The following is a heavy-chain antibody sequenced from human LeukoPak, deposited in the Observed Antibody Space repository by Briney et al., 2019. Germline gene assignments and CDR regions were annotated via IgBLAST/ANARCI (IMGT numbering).Heavy chain of an antibody. V-gene: IGHV1-2*02. CDR3: ARELVAAAGAYYYYGMDV. J-gene: IGHJ6*02. CDR1: GYTFTGYY. Sequence: ASVKVSCKASGYTFTGYYMHWVRQAPGQGLEWMGWINPNSGGTNYAQKLQGRVTMTTDTSTSTAYMELRSLRSDDTAVYYCARELVAAAGAYYYYGMDVWGQGTTVTVSS. D-gene: IGHD6-13*01. CDR2: INPNSGGT.